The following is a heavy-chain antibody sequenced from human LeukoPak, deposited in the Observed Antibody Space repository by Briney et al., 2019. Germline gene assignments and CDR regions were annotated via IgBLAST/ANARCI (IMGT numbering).Heavy chain of an antibody. CDR3: ARGRSGYYFYFDY. V-gene: IGHV3-53*01. Sequence: GGSLRLSCAASGFTVSSNYMSWVRQAPGKGLEWVSVIYSGGSTYYADSVKGRFTIYRENSKNTLYLQMNGLRAEDTAVYYCARGRSGYYFYFDYWGQGTLVTVSS. J-gene: IGHJ4*02. D-gene: IGHD3-22*01. CDR2: IYSGGST. CDR1: GFTVSSNY.